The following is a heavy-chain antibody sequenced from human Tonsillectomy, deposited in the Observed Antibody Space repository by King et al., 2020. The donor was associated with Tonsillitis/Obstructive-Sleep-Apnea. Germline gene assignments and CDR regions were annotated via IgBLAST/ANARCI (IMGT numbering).Heavy chain of an antibody. CDR2: ISYDGSHK. D-gene: IGHD2-2*01. CDR3: ARDGSSTSYYYYYMDV. Sequence: VQLVASGGGVVQPGRSLRLSCAASGFTFSSYAMHWVRQAPGKGLEWVAVISYDGSHKYYADSVKGRFTISRDNSKNTLDRQMNSLRAEDTAVYYCARDGSSTSYYYYYMDVWGKGTTVTVSS. CDR1: GFTFSSYA. J-gene: IGHJ6*03. V-gene: IGHV3-30*04.